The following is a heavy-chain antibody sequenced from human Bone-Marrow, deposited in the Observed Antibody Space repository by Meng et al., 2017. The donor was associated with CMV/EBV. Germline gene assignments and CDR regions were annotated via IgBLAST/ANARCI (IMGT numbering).Heavy chain of an antibody. Sequence: GESLKISCAAFGFTFSSYSMNWVRQAPGKGLEWVAVISYDGSNKYYADSVKGRFTISRDNSKNTLYLQMNSLRAEETAVYYCARDRNDFWSGYSSSNYYYGMDVWGQGTTVTVSS. CDR3: ARDRNDFWSGYSSSNYYYGMDV. D-gene: IGHD3-3*01. J-gene: IGHJ6*02. CDR2: ISYDGSNK. V-gene: IGHV3-30*03. CDR1: GFTFSSYS.